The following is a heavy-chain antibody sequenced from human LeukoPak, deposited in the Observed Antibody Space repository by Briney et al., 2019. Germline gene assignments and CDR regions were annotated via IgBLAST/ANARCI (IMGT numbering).Heavy chain of an antibody. Sequence: GGSLRLSCAASGFSFSSYWMSWVRQAPGKGLEWVANINPDGSNMLYVDSVKGRFTISRDNAKNSLYLQMNNLRAEDTAVNFCVSGFLQWLYWGQGTLVTVSS. J-gene: IGHJ4*02. D-gene: IGHD3-3*01. CDR2: INPDGSNM. CDR3: VSGFLQWLY. CDR1: GFSFSSYW. V-gene: IGHV3-7*01.